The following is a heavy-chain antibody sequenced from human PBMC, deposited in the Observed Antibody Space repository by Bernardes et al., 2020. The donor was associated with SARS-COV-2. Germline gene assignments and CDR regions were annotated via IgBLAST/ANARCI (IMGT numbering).Heavy chain of an antibody. V-gene: IGHV3-48*03. CDR1: RFTFSRFE. CDR3: ARGGNYHDRSPPFDN. D-gene: IGHD3-22*01. J-gene: IGHJ4*02. CDR2: ISSTDNTK. Sequence: GGSLRLSCAASRFTFSRFEMNWVRQAPGKGLEWVSYISSTDNTKFYADSVKGRFTVSRDNARNLLYLQINSLRAEDTAIYYCARGGNYHDRSPPFDNWGQGSLVTVSS.